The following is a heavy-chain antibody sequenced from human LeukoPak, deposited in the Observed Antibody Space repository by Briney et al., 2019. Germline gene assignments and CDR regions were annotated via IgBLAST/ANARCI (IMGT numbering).Heavy chain of an antibody. D-gene: IGHD5/OR15-5a*01. J-gene: IGHJ4*02. CDR3: ARVSTGLFDY. CDR2: IYHSGSA. Sequence: PSQTLSLTCAVSGGSISSGGYSWSWIRQPPGKGLEWIGYIYHSGSAYYNPSLKSRVTISVDRSKNQFSLKLSSVTAADRAVYYCARVSTGLFDYWGQGTLVTVSS. V-gene: IGHV4-30-2*01. CDR1: GGSISSGGYS.